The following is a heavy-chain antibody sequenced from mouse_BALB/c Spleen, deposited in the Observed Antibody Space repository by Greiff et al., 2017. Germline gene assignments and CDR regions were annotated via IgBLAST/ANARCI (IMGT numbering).Heavy chain of an antibody. CDR1: GYTFTDYA. V-gene: IGHV1-67*01. CDR3: ARGGIYYGYEDY. D-gene: IGHD2-2*01. J-gene: IGHJ4*01. CDR2: ISTYYGNT. Sequence: QVQLQQSGPELVRPGVSVKISCKGSGYTFTDYAMHWVKQSHAKSLEWIGVISTYYGNTNYNQKFKGKATMTVDKSSSTAYMELARLTSEDSAIYYCARGGIYYGYEDYWGQGTSVTVSS.